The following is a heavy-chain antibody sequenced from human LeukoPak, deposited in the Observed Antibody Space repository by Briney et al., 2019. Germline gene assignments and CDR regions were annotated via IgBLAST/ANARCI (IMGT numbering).Heavy chain of an antibody. V-gene: IGHV4-34*01. CDR2: ISHSGST. CDR3: ARGDIVVVVAANYYYYYMDV. Sequence: SETLSLTCAVYGGSFSDYYWSWIRQPPGKGLEWIGEISHSGSTNDNPSLNSRVTISVDTSKHQFSLKLRSVTAADTAVYYCARGDIVVVVAANYYYYYMDVWGKGTTVTVSS. D-gene: IGHD2-15*01. CDR1: GGSFSDYY. J-gene: IGHJ6*03.